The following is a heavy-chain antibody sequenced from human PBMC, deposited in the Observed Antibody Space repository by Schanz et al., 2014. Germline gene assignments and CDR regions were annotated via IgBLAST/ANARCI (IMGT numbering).Heavy chain of an antibody. Sequence: QVQLVESGGGVVQPGRSLRLSCAASGFNFSNYDIHWVRQAPGKGLEWVALVWSDGNTKYYVDSVKGRFTISRDNSMNTLHLQMDGLRVEDTAVYYCARDAVALVPEYFMDVGGKGTPVNVSS. V-gene: IGHV3-33*08. D-gene: IGHD2-15*01. CDR3: ARDAVALVPEYFMDV. CDR1: GFNFSNYD. CDR2: VWSDGNTK. J-gene: IGHJ6*03.